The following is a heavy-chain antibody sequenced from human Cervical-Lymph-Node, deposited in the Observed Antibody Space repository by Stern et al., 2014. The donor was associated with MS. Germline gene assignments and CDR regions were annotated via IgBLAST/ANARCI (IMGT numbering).Heavy chain of an antibody. CDR3: AHRYQLLCAV. D-gene: IGHD4-23*01. Sequence: LTLKESGPTLVKPTQTLTLTCTFSGFSLTTSGVGVGWIRQPPGKALEWLALIYWNDDKRYSPSLKSRLAITKDTSKNQVVLTVTNMDPVDTATYYCAHRYQLLCAVWGQGTTVTVSS. V-gene: IGHV2-5*01. J-gene: IGHJ6*02. CDR1: GFSLTTSGVG. CDR2: IYWNDDK.